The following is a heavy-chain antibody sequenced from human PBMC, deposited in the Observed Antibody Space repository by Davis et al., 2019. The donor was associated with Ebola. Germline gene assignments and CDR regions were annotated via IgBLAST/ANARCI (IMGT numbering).Heavy chain of an antibody. CDR3: ARVAGYTAMAYFDY. J-gene: IGHJ4*02. Sequence: AASVKVSCKASGYTFTNYGISWVRQAPGQGLEWMGWISTYSGNTNYAQKLQGRVTMTTDTSTSTAYMELRSLRSDDTAVYYCARVAGYTAMAYFDYWGQGTLVTVSS. D-gene: IGHD5-18*01. V-gene: IGHV1-18*04. CDR2: ISTYSGNT. CDR1: GYTFTNYG.